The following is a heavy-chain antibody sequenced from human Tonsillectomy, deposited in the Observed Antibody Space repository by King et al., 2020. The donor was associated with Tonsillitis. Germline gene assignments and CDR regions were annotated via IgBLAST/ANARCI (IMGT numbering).Heavy chain of an antibody. CDR3: ARDQSPGDSSGYLNY. J-gene: IGHJ4*02. CDR1: GFTFSNSA. Sequence: QVQLVESGGGVVQPGRSLRLSCAASGFTFSNSAMHWVRQAPGKGLEWVAVISNDGSNKYYADSVKGRFTISRDNSKNRLYLQMNTLRRQDTAVCYCARDQSPGDSSGYLNYWGQGTLVTVSS. CDR2: ISNDGSNK. V-gene: IGHV3-30-3*01. D-gene: IGHD3-22*01.